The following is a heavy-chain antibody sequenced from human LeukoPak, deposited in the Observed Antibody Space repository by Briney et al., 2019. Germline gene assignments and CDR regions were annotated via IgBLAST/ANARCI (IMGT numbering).Heavy chain of an antibody. V-gene: IGHV1-69*05. CDR3: ARGDYYGSGSYYENWFDP. Sequence: EASVKVSCKASGGTFSSYAISWVRQAPGQGLEWMGRIIPIFGTANYAQKFQGRVTITTDESTSTAYMELSSLRSEDTAVYYCARGDYYGSGSYYENWFDPWGQGTLVTVSP. CDR2: IIPIFGTA. D-gene: IGHD3-10*01. CDR1: GGTFSSYA. J-gene: IGHJ5*02.